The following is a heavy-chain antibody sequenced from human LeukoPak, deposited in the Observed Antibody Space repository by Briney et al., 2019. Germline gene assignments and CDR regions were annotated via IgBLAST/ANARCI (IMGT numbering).Heavy chain of an antibody. D-gene: IGHD3-10*01. Sequence: GGSLRLSCAASGLTFSSYAMSWVRQAPGKGLEWVSAISGSGGSTHYADSVKGRFTISRDNSKNTLYLQMNSLRAEDTAVYYCAGRKNPYGSGSYVDYWGQGTLVTVSS. CDR1: GLTFSSYA. CDR2: ISGSGGST. J-gene: IGHJ4*02. CDR3: AGRKNPYGSGSYVDY. V-gene: IGHV3-23*01.